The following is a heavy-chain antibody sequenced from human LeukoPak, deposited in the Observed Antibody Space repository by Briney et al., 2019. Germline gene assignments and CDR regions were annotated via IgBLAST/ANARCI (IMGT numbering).Heavy chain of an antibody. CDR3: ARLTKDDSGSYRFGKKKRGYMDV. CDR1: GGSFSGYY. J-gene: IGHJ6*03. Sequence: PSETLSLTCAVYGGSFSGYYWSWIRQPPGKGLEWIGEINHSGSTNYNPSLKSRVTISVHTSKNQFSLKLSSVTAADTAVYYCARLTKDDSGSYRFGKKKRGYMDVWGKGTTVTI. CDR2: INHSGST. D-gene: IGHD3-10*01. V-gene: IGHV4-34*01.